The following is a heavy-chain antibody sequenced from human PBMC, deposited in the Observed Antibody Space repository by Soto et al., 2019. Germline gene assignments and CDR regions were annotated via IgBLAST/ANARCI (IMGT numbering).Heavy chain of an antibody. CDR2: INPNSGGT. J-gene: IGHJ4*02. V-gene: IGHV1-2*02. CDR3: ARDCTNGVCYRLDY. Sequence: ASVKVSCKASGYTFTGYYMHWVRQAPGQGLEWMGWINPNSGGTNYAQKFQGRVTMTRDTSISTAYMELSRLRSDDTAVYCCARDCTNGVCYRLDYWGQGTLVTVSS. D-gene: IGHD2-8*01. CDR1: GYTFTGYY.